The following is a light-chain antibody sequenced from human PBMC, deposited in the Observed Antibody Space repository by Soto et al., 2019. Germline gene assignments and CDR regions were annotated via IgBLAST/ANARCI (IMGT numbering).Light chain of an antibody. CDR2: GAS. CDR3: QQYDSSLT. Sequence: EIVLTQSPGTLSLSPGERATLSCRASQSVSSSYLAWYQQKPGQAPRLLIYGASSRATGISDRFSGSGSGTDFTLTISRLEPEDFAVYYCQQYDSSLTLGGGTKVEIK. CDR1: QSVSSSY. J-gene: IGKJ4*01. V-gene: IGKV3-20*01.